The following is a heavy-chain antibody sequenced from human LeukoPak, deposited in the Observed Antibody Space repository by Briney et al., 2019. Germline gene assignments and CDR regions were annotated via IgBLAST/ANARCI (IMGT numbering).Heavy chain of an antibody. Sequence: SVKASCKASGGTFSSYAISWVRQAPGQGLEWMGGIIPIFGTANYAQKFQGRVTITADESTSTAYMELSSLRSEDTAVYYCARGPGIAAALDYWGQGTLVTVSS. CDR3: ARGPGIAAALDY. CDR1: GGTFSSYA. CDR2: IIPIFGTA. V-gene: IGHV1-69*13. J-gene: IGHJ4*02. D-gene: IGHD6-13*01.